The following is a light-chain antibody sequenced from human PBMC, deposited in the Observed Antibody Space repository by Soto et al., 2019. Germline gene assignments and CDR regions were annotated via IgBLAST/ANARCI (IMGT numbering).Light chain of an antibody. CDR1: QYITSY. V-gene: IGKV1-8*01. CDR3: QQYYSYPQT. Sequence: ALRMTQSPSSLSASTGDRVTITCRASQYITSYLAWYQQKPGKAPKLLIYAASTLQSGVPSRFSGSGSGTDFTLTITCLQSEDFATYYCQQYYSYPQTFGQGTKVEIK. J-gene: IGKJ1*01. CDR2: AAS.